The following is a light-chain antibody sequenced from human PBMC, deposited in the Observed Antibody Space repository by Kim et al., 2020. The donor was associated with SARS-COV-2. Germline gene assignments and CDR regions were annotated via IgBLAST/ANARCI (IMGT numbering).Light chain of an antibody. Sequence: ALGHTVRITCQGDILRNYYAAWYQQQPGQAPVVVIYCENKRPSGVPDRFSGSTSGKTASLSITGAQAEDEADYHCDSRDGSGYQVVFGAGTQLTVL. J-gene: IGLJ2*01. CDR1: ILRNYY. CDR3: DSRDGSGYQVV. V-gene: IGLV3-19*01. CDR2: CEN.